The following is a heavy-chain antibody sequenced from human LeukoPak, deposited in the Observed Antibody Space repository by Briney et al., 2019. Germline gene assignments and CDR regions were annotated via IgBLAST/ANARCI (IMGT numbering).Heavy chain of an antibody. CDR3: TTDEGGGSFDY. J-gene: IGHJ4*02. D-gene: IGHD5-24*01. Sequence: GGSLALACAASGFSFSNAGVSWVRQAPGKGLECVGSIKSKTGGGTTDSAAPVKGRFTLSRDDSKNTLYLQMNSLKPEDTDVYYCTTDEGGGSFDYWGQGTLVTVSS. CDR1: GFSFSNAG. CDR2: IKSKTGGGTT. V-gene: IGHV3-15*01.